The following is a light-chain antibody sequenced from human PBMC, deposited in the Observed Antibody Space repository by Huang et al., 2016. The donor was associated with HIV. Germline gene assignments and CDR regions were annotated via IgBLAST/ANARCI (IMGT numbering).Light chain of an antibody. CDR3: QQRSSRTPTT. J-gene: IGKJ1*01. Sequence: DIILTQSTATLSLSPRERVTLSCRASQSVGRYFTWYQQKPGQAPRLLIYDASNRATGIPSRVSGGGSGTDFTLTIRGLEPEEFAVYFCQQRSSRTPTTFGQGTKVE. CDR1: QSVGRY. CDR2: DAS. V-gene: IGKV3-11*01.